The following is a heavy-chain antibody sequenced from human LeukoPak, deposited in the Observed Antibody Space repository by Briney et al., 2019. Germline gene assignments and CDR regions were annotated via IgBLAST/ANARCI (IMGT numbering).Heavy chain of an antibody. CDR1: GFTFYDYA. J-gene: IGHJ6*02. Sequence: GGSLRLSCVASGFTFYDYAMHWVRHAPGKGVEWVSGISWNSGTIVYADSVKGRFTISRDNAKNSLYLQMNSLRAEDTALYYCAKDSCSSTSCYDVVATNGMDVWGQGTTVTVSS. CDR3: AKDSCSSTSCYDVVATNGMDV. V-gene: IGHV3-9*01. D-gene: IGHD2-2*01. CDR2: ISWNSGTI.